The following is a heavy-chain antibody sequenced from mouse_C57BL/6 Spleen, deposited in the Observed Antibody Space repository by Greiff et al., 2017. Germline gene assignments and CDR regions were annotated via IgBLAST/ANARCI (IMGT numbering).Heavy chain of an antibody. D-gene: IGHD4-1*02. CDR2: ISDGGSYT. Sequence: VESGGGLVKPGGSLKLSCAASGFTFSSYAMSWVRQTPEKRLEWVATISDGGSYTYYPDNVKGRFTISRDNAKNNLYLQMSHLKSEDTAMYYCARDRGNWDEDYFDHWGQGTTLTGSS. V-gene: IGHV5-4*01. CDR1: GFTFSSYA. CDR3: ARDRGNWDEDYFDH. J-gene: IGHJ2*01.